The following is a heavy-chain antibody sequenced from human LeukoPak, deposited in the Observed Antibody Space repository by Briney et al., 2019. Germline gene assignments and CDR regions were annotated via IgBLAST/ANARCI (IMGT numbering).Heavy chain of an antibody. V-gene: IGHV4-34*01. CDR1: GGYFSGYY. CDR2: INHSGST. Sequence: SETLSLTCAVYGGYFSGYYWSWIRQPPRKGLEWIGEINHSGSTNYNPSLKRRVTIPVDTSKKQFSLKLTSVTAADTAVYYCARYYYGSGSYYTRVPPRYYYGMDVWGQGTTVTVSS. D-gene: IGHD3-10*01. J-gene: IGHJ6*02. CDR3: ARYYYGSGSYYTRVPPRYYYGMDV.